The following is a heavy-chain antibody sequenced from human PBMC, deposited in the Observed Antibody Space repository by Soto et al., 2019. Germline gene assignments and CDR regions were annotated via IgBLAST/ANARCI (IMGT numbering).Heavy chain of an antibody. V-gene: IGHV1-18*01. CDR2: ISAYNGNT. Sequence: ASVKVSCKASGYTFTSYGISWVRQAPGQGLEWMGWISAYNGNTNYAQKLQGRVTMTTDTSTSTAYMELRSLRSDDTAVYYCARDTDYGDYGAYFDYWGKGTLVTVSS. CDR1: GYTFTSYG. CDR3: ARDTDYGDYGAYFDY. J-gene: IGHJ4*02. D-gene: IGHD4-17*01.